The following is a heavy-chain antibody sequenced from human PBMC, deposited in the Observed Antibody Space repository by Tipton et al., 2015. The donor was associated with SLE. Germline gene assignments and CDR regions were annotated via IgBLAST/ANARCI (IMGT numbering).Heavy chain of an antibody. CDR1: GFTFSTYG. CDR3: AKGAYSTSARGWFDP. J-gene: IGHJ5*02. D-gene: IGHD6-6*01. Sequence: SLRLSCAASGFTFSTYGMHWVRQAPGKGLEWVAVIWYDGSEKYYADSVKGRFTVSRDNSKNTLYLQMNSLRAEDTAVYYCAKGAYSTSARGWFDPWGQGNLVTVSS. V-gene: IGHV3-33*06. CDR2: IWYDGSEK.